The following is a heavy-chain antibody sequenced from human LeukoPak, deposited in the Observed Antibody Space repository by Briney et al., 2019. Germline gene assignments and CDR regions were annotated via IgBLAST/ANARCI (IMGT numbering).Heavy chain of an antibody. Sequence: GRSLRLSCAASGFTFDDYAMHWVRQAPGKGLEWVSSISWNSGSIVYADSVKGRFTISRDNAKNSLYLQMNSLRAEDTASYYCAKDRYGSGSTPFDYWGQGTLVTVSS. CDR3: AKDRYGSGSTPFDY. CDR2: ISWNSGSI. J-gene: IGHJ4*02. D-gene: IGHD3-10*01. V-gene: IGHV3-9*01. CDR1: GFTFDDYA.